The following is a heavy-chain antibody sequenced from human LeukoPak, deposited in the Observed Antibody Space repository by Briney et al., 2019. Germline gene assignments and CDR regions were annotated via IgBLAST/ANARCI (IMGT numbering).Heavy chain of an antibody. CDR3: ARASVVVPAAISDY. D-gene: IGHD2-2*02. V-gene: IGHV1-8*01. CDR2: MNPNSGNT. CDR1: GYTFTSYD. J-gene: IGHJ4*02. Sequence: GASVKVSCNASGYTFTSYDINWVRQATGPGLEWMGGMNPNSGNTNYAQELQGRVTITTDTYKGTAYMEQRSLRSDDTAVYYCARASVVVPAAISDYWGQGTLVTVSS.